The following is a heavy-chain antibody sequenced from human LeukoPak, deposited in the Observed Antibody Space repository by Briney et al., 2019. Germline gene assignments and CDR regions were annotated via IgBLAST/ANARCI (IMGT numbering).Heavy chain of an antibody. Sequence: PGGSLRLSCAASGFTFSSYAMSWVRQAPGKGLEWVSAISGSGGGTYYADSVKGRFTISRDNSKNTLYLQMNSLRAEDTAVYYCAKAVDILTGYYGRNYYYMDVWGKGTTVTVSS. V-gene: IGHV3-23*01. J-gene: IGHJ6*03. CDR3: AKAVDILTGYYGRNYYYMDV. CDR2: ISGSGGGT. CDR1: GFTFSSYA. D-gene: IGHD3-9*01.